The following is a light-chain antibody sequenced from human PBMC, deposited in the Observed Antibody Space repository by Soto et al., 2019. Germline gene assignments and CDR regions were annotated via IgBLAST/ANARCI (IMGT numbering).Light chain of an antibody. CDR2: KAS. Sequence: DIQMTQSPSTLSASVGDRVTITCRASQSINNWLAWYQQKPGKAPKLFIFKASTLESGVPSRFSGSGSGTDFTLSIGSLQPDDFATYFCQQYESFPRTFGQGAKVEIK. CDR3: QQYESFPRT. J-gene: IGKJ1*01. CDR1: QSINNW. V-gene: IGKV1-5*03.